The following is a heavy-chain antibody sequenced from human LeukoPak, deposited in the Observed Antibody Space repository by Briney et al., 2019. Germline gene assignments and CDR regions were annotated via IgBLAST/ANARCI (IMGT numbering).Heavy chain of an antibody. V-gene: IGHV1-8*01. Sequence: GASVKVSCKASGYTFTSYDINWVRQATGQGLEWMGWMNPNSGNTGYAQKFQGRVTMTRNTSISTAYMELSSLRSEDTAVFYCAVAPTHDYSADYWGQGTLVTVSS. J-gene: IGHJ4*02. CDR1: GYTFTSYD. CDR2: MNPNSGNT. CDR3: AVAPTHDYSADY. D-gene: IGHD3-16*01.